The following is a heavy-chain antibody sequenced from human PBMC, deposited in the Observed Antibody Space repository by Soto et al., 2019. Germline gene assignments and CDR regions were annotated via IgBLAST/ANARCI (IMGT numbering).Heavy chain of an antibody. CDR2: ISYGGRT. V-gene: IGHV4-59*02. CDR1: GGSVTNVY. Sequence: SETLSLTCTVSGGSVTNVYWSWIRQPPGKGLEWIGSISYGGRTHYNPSLKSRITTSADTSKNQFSLKLTSVTAADTAVYYCGRSSSSWVVWFDPWGQGTLVTVSS. J-gene: IGHJ5*02. D-gene: IGHD6-13*01. CDR3: GRSSSSWVVWFDP.